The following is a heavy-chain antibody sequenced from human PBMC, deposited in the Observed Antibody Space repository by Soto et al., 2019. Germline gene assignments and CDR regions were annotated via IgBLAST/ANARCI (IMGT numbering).Heavy chain of an antibody. CDR2: IYYRGST. J-gene: IGHJ4*02. D-gene: IGHD3-22*01. CDR1: GGSISSSSYY. CDR3: AGTILTYYYDSSGLEAYFDY. Sequence: QLQLQESGPGLVKPSETLSLTCTVSGGSISSSSYYWGWIRQPPGKGLEWIGSIYYRGSTYYNPSGKRRVTISVDTSKNQFSLKLSSVTAADAAVYYCAGTILTYYYDSSGLEAYFDYWGQGTLVTVSS. V-gene: IGHV4-39*01.